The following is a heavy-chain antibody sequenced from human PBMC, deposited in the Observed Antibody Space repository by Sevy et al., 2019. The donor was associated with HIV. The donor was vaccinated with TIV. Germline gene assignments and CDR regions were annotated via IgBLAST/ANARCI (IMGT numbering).Heavy chain of an antibody. J-gene: IGHJ4*02. Sequence: SETLSLTCTVSGGSISSSSYYWGWIRQPPGKGLEWIGSSYYSGSMYYNPSLKSRVTISVDTSKNQFSLKLSSVTAADTAVYYCARFQRSSGYLDYWGQGTLVTVSS. CDR3: ARFQRSSGYLDY. D-gene: IGHD3-22*01. CDR1: GGSISSSSYY. CDR2: SYYSGSM. V-gene: IGHV4-39*01.